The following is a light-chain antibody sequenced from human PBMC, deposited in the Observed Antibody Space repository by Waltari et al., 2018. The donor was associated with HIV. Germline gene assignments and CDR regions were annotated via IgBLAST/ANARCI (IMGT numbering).Light chain of an antibody. CDR1: QNILYNSNNKNY. CDR2: WAS. Sequence: DIVMTQSPDSLAVYLGERATINCKSSQNILYNSNNKNYLAWYQQKPGQPPKLLIYWASTRESGVPDRFSGSGSGTDFTLTISSLQAEDVAVYYCQQYYSTPFTFGPGTKAEIK. CDR3: QQYYSTPFT. J-gene: IGKJ3*01. V-gene: IGKV4-1*01.